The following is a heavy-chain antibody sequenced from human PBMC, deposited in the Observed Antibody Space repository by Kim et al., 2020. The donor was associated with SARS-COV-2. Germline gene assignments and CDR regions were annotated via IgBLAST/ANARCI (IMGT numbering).Heavy chain of an antibody. V-gene: IGHV4-34*01. J-gene: IGHJ4*02. CDR2: INHSGST. CDR1: GGSFSGYY. CDR3: ARRTMSRITMVRGVIGY. Sequence: SETLSLTCAVYGGSFSGYYWSWIRQPPGKGLEWIGEINHSGSTNYNPSLKSRVTISVDTSKNQFSLKLSSVTAADTAVYYCARRTMSRITMVRGVIGYWGQGTLVTVSS. D-gene: IGHD3-10*01.